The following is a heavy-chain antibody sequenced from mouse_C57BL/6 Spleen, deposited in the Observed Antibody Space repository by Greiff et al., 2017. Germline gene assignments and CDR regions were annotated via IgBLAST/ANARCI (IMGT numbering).Heavy chain of an antibody. J-gene: IGHJ4*01. V-gene: IGHV5-4*03. CDR1: GFTFSSYA. D-gene: IGHD1-1*01. CDR3: AKRQRDYVGAMDY. CDR2: ISDGGSYT. Sequence: EVKLQESGGGLVKPGGSLKLSCAASGFTFSSYAMSWVRQTPEKRLEWVATISDGGSYTYYPDNVKGRFTISRDNAKNNLYLQRSHLKSEDTAMYYCAKRQRDYVGAMDYWGQGTSVTVSS.